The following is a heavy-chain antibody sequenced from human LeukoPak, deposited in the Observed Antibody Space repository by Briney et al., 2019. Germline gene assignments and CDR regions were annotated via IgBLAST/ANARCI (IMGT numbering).Heavy chain of an antibody. CDR2: IYYSGST. CDR1: GGSISSGDYY. J-gene: IGHJ4*02. D-gene: IGHD3-3*01. CDR3: ARCLLPYDFYYFDY. Sequence: SQTLSLTCTVSGGSISSGDYYWSWIRQPPGKGLEWIGDIYYSGSTYYNPSLKSRVTISVDTSKNQFSLKLSSVTAADTAVYYCARCLLPYDFYYFDYWGQGTLVTVSS. V-gene: IGHV4-30-4*01.